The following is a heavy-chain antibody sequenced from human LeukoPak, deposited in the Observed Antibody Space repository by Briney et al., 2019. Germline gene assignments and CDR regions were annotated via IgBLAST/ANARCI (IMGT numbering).Heavy chain of an antibody. Sequence: NPSETLSLTCTVSGGSFGNYYWRWIRQPPGKGLEWIAYIYDSGTTNYNPSLKSRVTISVDTSKNQFSLKLSSVTAADTAVYYCARDFSAAFDIWGQGTMVTVSS. J-gene: IGHJ3*02. CDR1: GGSFGNYY. CDR2: IYDSGTT. CDR3: ARDFSAAFDI. V-gene: IGHV4-59*01. D-gene: IGHD2/OR15-2a*01.